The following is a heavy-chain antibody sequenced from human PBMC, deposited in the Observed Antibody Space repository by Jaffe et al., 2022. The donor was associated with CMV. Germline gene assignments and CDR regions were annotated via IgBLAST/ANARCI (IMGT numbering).Heavy chain of an antibody. CDR1: GFTFSSYS. Sequence: EVQLVESGGGLVQPGGSLRLSCAASGFTFSSYSMNWVRQAPGKGLEWVSYISSSSSTIYYADSVKGRFTISRDNAKNSLYLQMNSLRDEDTAVYYCARDAPYYYDSSGYPAYGMDVWGQGTTVTVSS. V-gene: IGHV3-48*02. J-gene: IGHJ6*02. D-gene: IGHD3-22*01. CDR3: ARDAPYYYDSSGYPAYGMDV. CDR2: ISSSSSTI.